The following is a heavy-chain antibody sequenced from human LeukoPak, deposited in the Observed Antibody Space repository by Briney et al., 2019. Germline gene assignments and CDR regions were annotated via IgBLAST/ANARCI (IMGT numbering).Heavy chain of an antibody. V-gene: IGHV3-21*01. Sequence: GGSLRLSCVASGFTFSTYSMNWVRQAPGKGLEWVSSISSSSSDIYYADSVKGRFTISRDNAKKSLYLQMNSLRAADTAVFYCARVMVGQQLVLDYFYYMDVWGKGTTVTVSS. D-gene: IGHD6-6*01. J-gene: IGHJ6*03. CDR1: GFTFSTYS. CDR2: ISSSSSDI. CDR3: ARVMVGQQLVLDYFYYMDV.